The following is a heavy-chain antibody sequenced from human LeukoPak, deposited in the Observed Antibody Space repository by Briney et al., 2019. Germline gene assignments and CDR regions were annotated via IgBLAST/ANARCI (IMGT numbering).Heavy chain of an antibody. J-gene: IGHJ4*02. Sequence: PGGSLRLSCAASGFTFDDYAMHWVRQAPGKGLEWVSGISWNRGSIGYADSVKGRFTISRDNAKMSLYLQMNSLRAEDTALYYCAKGYCSSISCHADYWGRGTLVTASS. CDR1: GFTFDDYA. V-gene: IGHV3-9*01. D-gene: IGHD2-2*01. CDR2: ISWNRGSI. CDR3: AKGYCSSISCHADY.